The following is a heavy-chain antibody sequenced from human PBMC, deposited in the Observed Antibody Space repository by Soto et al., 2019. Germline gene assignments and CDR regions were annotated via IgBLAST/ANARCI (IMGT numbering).Heavy chain of an antibody. CDR2: ISSSSSYI. V-gene: IGHV3-21*01. CDR3: AREVSNYSGYAFDY. D-gene: IGHD5-12*01. CDR1: GFTFSSYS. Sequence: EVQLVDSGGGLVKPGGSLRLSCAASGFTFSSYSMNWVLQAPGQGLVWVASISSSSSYIYYADSVKGRFTIPKDTAKNSLYLQLKSLRAEDTAVYYSAREVSNYSGYAFDYWGQGTLVTVSS. J-gene: IGHJ4*02.